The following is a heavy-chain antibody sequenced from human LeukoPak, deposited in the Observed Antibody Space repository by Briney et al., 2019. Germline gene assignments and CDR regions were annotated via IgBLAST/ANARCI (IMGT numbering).Heavy chain of an antibody. D-gene: IGHD1-26*01. V-gene: IGHV4-59*12. CDR2: IYHSGST. CDR1: GGSISSYY. Sequence: SETLSLTCTVSGGSISSYYWSWIRQPPGKGLEWIGYIYHSGSTYYNPSLKSRVTISVDRSKNQFSLKLSSVTAADTAVYYCARGGSYGPFDYWGQGTLVTVSS. J-gene: IGHJ4*02. CDR3: ARGGSYGPFDY.